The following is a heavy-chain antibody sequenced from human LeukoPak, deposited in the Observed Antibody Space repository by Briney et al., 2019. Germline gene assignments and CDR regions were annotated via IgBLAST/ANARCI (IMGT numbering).Heavy chain of an antibody. CDR1: GGSFSGYY. Sequence: SETLSLTCAVYGGSFSGYYWSWTRQPPGKGLEWIGGVNHSGSTNYNPSLKSRVTISVDTSKNQFSLKLSSVTAADTAVYYCARGKNYYDSSGYYYFDYWGQGTLVTVSS. J-gene: IGHJ4*02. CDR3: ARGKNYYDSSGYYYFDY. V-gene: IGHV4-34*01. D-gene: IGHD3-22*01. CDR2: VNHSGST.